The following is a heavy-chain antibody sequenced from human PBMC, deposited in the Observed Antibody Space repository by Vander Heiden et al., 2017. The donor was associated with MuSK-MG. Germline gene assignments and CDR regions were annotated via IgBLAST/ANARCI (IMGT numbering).Heavy chain of an antibody. CDR1: GGSFSGYY. V-gene: IGHV4-34*01. D-gene: IGHD2-15*01. Sequence: QVQLQQWGAGLLKPSETLSLTCAVYGGSFSGYYWSWIRQPPGKGLEWIGEINHSGSTNYNPSLKSRVTISVDTSKNQFSLKLSSVTAADTAVYYCARAEGYCSGGSCYRGSSFDPWGQGTLVTVSS. CDR3: ARAEGYCSGGSCYRGSSFDP. CDR2: INHSGST. J-gene: IGHJ5*02.